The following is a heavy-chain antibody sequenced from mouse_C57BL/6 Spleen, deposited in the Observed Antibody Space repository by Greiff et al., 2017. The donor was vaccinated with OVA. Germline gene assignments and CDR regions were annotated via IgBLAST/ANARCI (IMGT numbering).Heavy chain of an antibody. Sequence: QVQLQQPGAELVKPGASVKLSCKASGYTFTSYWMHWVKQRPGRGLEWIGRIDPYSGGTKYNEKFKSKATLTVDKSSSTAYMQLSSLTSEDSAVYGCARCFEYDSTWVAYWGQGTLVTVSA. CDR1: GYTFTSYW. V-gene: IGHV1-72*01. CDR2: IDPYSGGT. CDR3: ARCFEYDSTWVAY. J-gene: IGHJ3*01. D-gene: IGHD2-4*01.